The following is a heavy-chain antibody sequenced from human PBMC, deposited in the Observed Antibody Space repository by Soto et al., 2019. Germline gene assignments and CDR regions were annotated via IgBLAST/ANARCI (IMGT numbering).Heavy chain of an antibody. Sequence: QLQDSGPGLVKPSETLSLTCSVSNGSITSGDYFWGWIRQPPGKGLEFIGSIHSSGGTYYSPSLKSRVSISIAKSKNQFSLKVTSVTAGDTAVYFCASVVVGATRQTGSDHWGQGTLVTVS. CDR1: NGSITSGDYF. CDR3: ASVVVGATRQTGSDH. J-gene: IGHJ4*02. CDR2: IHSSGGT. V-gene: IGHV4-39*01. D-gene: IGHD2-15*01.